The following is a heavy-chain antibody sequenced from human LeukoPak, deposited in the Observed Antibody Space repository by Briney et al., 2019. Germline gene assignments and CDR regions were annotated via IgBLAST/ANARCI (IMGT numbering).Heavy chain of an antibody. Sequence: ASVKVSCKASGYIFTKYVVPWVRQAPGQRPEWTGWIKAGNGDTKYSQNFQARLTITRDTSASTVYMELSSLTSEDTALYYCARDDCGDTCYPGGYWGQGTLVTVSS. J-gene: IGHJ4*02. D-gene: IGHD2-21*01. CDR3: ARDDCGDTCYPGGY. CDR1: GYIFTKYV. CDR2: IKAGNGDT. V-gene: IGHV1-3*01.